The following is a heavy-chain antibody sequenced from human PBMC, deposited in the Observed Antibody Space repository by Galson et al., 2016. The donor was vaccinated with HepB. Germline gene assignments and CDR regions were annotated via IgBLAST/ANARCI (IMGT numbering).Heavy chain of an antibody. D-gene: IGHD3-22*01. CDR2: IDWDDDK. J-gene: IGHJ3*01. CDR3: ARMLRWDYYDNSAIPGVFDV. V-gene: IGHV2-70*01. CDR1: GFSLSSRGMC. Sequence: PALVKPTQTLTLTCTFSGFSLSSRGMCMSWIRQPPGKGLEWLALIDWDDDKNYNPSLRTRLTISRDTSRNQVVLEVTNPDPVDTATYYCARMLRWDYYDNSAIPGVFDVWGQGTMVTVSS.